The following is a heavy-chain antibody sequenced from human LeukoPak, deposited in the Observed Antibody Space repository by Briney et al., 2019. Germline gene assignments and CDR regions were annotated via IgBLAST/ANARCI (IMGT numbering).Heavy chain of an antibody. CDR1: GFTVSNNY. V-gene: IGHV3-53*01. CDR3: AKDFMITFGGVIVGPVDY. D-gene: IGHD3-16*02. J-gene: IGHJ4*02. Sequence: GGSLRLSCAASGFTVSNNYMSWVRQAPGKGLEWVSLIYSGGSTSYADSVKGRFTISRDNSKNTLYLQMNSLRAEDTAVYYCAKDFMITFGGVIVGPVDYWGQGTLVTVSS. CDR2: IYSGGST.